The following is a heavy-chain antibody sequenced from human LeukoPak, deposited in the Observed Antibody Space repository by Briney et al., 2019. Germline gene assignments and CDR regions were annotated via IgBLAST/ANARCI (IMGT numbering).Heavy chain of an antibody. V-gene: IGHV4-59*01. J-gene: IGHJ4*02. CDR1: GGSISSYY. CDR2: IYYSGST. CDR3: ARSGGLWFGELLPDH. Sequence: PSETLSLTCTVSGGSISSYYWSWIRQPPGKGLEWIGYIYYSGSTNYNPSLKSRVTISVDTSKNQFSLKLSSVTAADTAVYYCARSGGLWFGELLPDHWGQGTLVTVSS. D-gene: IGHD3-10*01.